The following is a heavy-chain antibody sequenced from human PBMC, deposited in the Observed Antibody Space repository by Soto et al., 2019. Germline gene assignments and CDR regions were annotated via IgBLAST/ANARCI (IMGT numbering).Heavy chain of an antibody. Sequence: QVQLVESGGGVVQPGRSLRLSCAVSGFTFNSVGMNWVRLAPAKGLELVAVISYDGRTKYHADSVKGRFIISRYNSKISLYLQMNILRAEDAAVYYCAKDVYSGIIPGDHYYGMGVWGQGTTVTVFS. CDR1: GFTFNSVG. J-gene: IGHJ6*02. CDR2: ISYDGRTK. D-gene: IGHD1-26*01. V-gene: IGHV3-30*18. CDR3: AKDVYSGIIPGDHYYGMGV.